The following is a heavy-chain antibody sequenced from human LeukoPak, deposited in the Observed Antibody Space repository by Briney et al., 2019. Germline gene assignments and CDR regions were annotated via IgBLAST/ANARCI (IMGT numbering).Heavy chain of an antibody. CDR2: IYHSGST. J-gene: IGHJ4*02. Sequence: SGTLSLTCAVSGGSISSSNWWSWGRQPPGKGQEWIGEIYHSGSTNYNPSLKSRVTISVDKSKNQFSLKLSSVTAADTAVYYCASTKFYYDSSGYYFDYWGQGTLVTVSS. CDR1: GGSISSSNW. V-gene: IGHV4-4*02. CDR3: ASTKFYYDSSGYYFDY. D-gene: IGHD3-22*01.